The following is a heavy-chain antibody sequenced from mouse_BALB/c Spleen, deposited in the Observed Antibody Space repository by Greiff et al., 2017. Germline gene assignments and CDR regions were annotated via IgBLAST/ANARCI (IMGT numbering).Heavy chain of an antibody. J-gene: IGHJ4*01. CDR1: GFTFSSYG. V-gene: IGHV5-6-3*01. Sequence: EVMLVESGGGLVQPGGSLKLSCAASGFTFSSYGMSWVRQTPDKRLELVATINSNGGSTYYPDSVKGRFTISRDNAKNTLYLQMSSLKSEDTAMYYCARDGYFYAMDDWGQGTSVTVSS. CDR2: INSNGGST. CDR3: ARDGYFYAMDD. D-gene: IGHD2-3*01.